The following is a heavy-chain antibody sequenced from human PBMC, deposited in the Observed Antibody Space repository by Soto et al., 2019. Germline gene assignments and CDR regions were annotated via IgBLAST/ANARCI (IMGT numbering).Heavy chain of an antibody. CDR2: INSDGSST. CDR3: ERVYWSGGSCYYLDY. D-gene: IGHD2-15*01. Sequence: EVQLVESGGGLVQPGGSLRLSCAASGFTFSSYWMHWVRQAPGKGLVWVSRINSDGSSTSYADSVKGRFTISRDNAKNTLYLQMNRLRAEDTAVYYCERVYWSGGSCYYLDYWGQGTLVTVSS. J-gene: IGHJ4*02. V-gene: IGHV3-74*01. CDR1: GFTFSSYW.